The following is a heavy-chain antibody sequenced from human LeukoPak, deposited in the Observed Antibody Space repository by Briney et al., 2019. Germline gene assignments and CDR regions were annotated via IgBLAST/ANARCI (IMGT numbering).Heavy chain of an antibody. J-gene: IGHJ4*02. CDR3: AFNNNFKY. V-gene: IGHV3-7*01. CDR2: IKYDGSEK. CDR1: GLSFSGQW. Sequence: GGSLRLSCTASGLSFSGQWMNWGRQSPGQGLEWVANIKYDGSEKYYVDSVKGRFTISREDAKNSLSLQMDSVRPEDTAVYYCAFNNNFKYWGQGTLVIVS. D-gene: IGHD1/OR15-1a*01.